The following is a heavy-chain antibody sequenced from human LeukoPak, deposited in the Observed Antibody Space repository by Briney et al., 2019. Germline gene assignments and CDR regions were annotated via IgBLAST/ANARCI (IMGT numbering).Heavy chain of an antibody. J-gene: IGHJ5*02. Sequence: GGSLRLSCAASGFTFSSYAMSWVRQAPGKGLEWVSALSGSGGSTHYADSVKGRFTISRDNSKSTLHLQMNSLRAEDTAVYYCAKETRPGLAAAHGSWGQGTLVTVSS. CDR2: LSGSGGST. V-gene: IGHV3-23*01. D-gene: IGHD6-13*01. CDR3: AKETRPGLAAAHGS. CDR1: GFTFSSYA.